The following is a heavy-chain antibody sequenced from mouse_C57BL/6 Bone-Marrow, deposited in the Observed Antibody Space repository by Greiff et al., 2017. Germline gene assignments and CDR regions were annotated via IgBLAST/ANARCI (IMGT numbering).Heavy chain of an antibody. D-gene: IGHD2-13*01. V-gene: IGHV1-50*01. CDR2: IDPSDSYT. CDR1: GYTFTSYW. Sequence: QVQLQQPGAELVKPGASVKLSCKASGYTFTSYWMQWVKQRPGQGLEWIREIDPSDSYTNYNQKFKGKATLTVDTSSSTAYMQLSSLTSEDSAVYYCAREDYWHWYFDVWGTGTTVTVSS. J-gene: IGHJ1*03. CDR3: AREDYWHWYFDV.